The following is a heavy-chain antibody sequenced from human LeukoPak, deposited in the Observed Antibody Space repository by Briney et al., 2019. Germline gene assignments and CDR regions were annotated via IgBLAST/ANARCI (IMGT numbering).Heavy chain of an antibody. CDR2: INPNSGGT. D-gene: IGHD1-26*01. Sequence: ASVKVSCKASGYSFTDYYMHWVRQAPGQGLEWMGWINPNSGGTNYAQKFQGRVTMTRDTSISTAYMELSRLRSDDTAVYYCARVELMAYFDYWGQGTLATVSS. CDR1: GYSFTDYY. V-gene: IGHV1-2*02. J-gene: IGHJ4*02. CDR3: ARVELMAYFDY.